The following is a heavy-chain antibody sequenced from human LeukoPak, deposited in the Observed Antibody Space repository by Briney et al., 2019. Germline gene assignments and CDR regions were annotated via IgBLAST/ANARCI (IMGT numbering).Heavy chain of an antibody. J-gene: IGHJ6*02. CDR1: GFTFSSYS. CDR2: ISTSNDTI. CDR3: ARNEGSQLRTGMSV. V-gene: IGHV3-48*01. Sequence: GGSLRLSCAASGFTFSSYSMNWVRQAPGRGLEWVSYISTSNDTIYYADSVKGRFTISRDNAKNSLYLQMNSLRAEDTATYYCARNEGSQLRTGMSVWGQGTTVTVSS. D-gene: IGHD1-14*01.